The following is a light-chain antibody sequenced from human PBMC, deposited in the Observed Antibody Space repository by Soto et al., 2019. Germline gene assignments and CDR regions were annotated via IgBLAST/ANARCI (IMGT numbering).Light chain of an antibody. CDR1: TGAVTSAFY. V-gene: IGLV7-43*01. CDR3: LLYYDSGHGV. Sequence: QAVVTQEPSLTVSPGGTVTLTCASSTGAVTSAFYPNWFQQKPGQAPRTLIYTTNNRHSWTPARFSGSLLGGKAALPVSGVQPEDEAEYFFLLYYDSGHGVFGGGTKVTVL. CDR2: TTN. J-gene: IGLJ3*02.